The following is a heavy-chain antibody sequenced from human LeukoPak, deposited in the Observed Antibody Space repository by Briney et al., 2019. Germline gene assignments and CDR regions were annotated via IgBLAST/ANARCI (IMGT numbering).Heavy chain of an antibody. CDR1: GGSFSGYS. CDR2: INHSGST. D-gene: IGHD2-15*01. J-gene: IGHJ4*02. V-gene: IGHV4-34*01. Sequence: SETLSLTCAVYGGSFSGYSWNWIRQPPGTGKDWIGEINHSGSTNSNPSLKSRVTISVDTSKNQFSLKLSSVTASDTAVYYCARGSQSLGYCSGGSCRAKIFDYWGQGTLVTVSS. CDR3: ARGSQSLGYCSGGSCRAKIFDY.